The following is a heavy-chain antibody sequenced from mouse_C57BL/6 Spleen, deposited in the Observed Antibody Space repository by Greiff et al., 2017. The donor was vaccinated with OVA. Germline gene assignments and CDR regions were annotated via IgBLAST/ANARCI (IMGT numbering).Heavy chain of an antibody. J-gene: IGHJ4*01. D-gene: IGHD2-4*01. CDR3: ARQYDYDGDYYAMDY. CDR2: ISNGGGST. Sequence: EVQVVESGGGLVQPGGSLKLSCAASGFTFSDYYMYWVRQTPEKRLEWVAYISNGGGSTYYPDTVKGRFTISRDNAKNTLYLQMSRLKSEDTAMYYCARQYDYDGDYYAMDYWGQGTSVTVSS. V-gene: IGHV5-12*01. CDR1: GFTFSDYY.